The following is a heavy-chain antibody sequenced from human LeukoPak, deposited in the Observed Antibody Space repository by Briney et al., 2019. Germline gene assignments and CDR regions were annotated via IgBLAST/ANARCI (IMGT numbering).Heavy chain of an antibody. CDR1: GGTFSSYA. CDR2: IIPIFGTA. D-gene: IGHD3-22*01. Sequence: SVKVSCKASGGTFSSYAISWVRQAPGQGLEWMGGIIPIFGTANYAQKFQGRVTITADESTSTAYMELSSLRSEDTAVYYCARVRRCYDSSGYPSRLFDYWGQGTLVTVSS. J-gene: IGHJ4*02. V-gene: IGHV1-69*13. CDR3: ARVRRCYDSSGYPSRLFDY.